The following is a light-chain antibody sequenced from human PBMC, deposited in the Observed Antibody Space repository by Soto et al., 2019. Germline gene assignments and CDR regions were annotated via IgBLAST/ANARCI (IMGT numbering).Light chain of an antibody. J-gene: IGKJ5*01. V-gene: IGKV3-20*01. CDR2: GAS. CDR3: QQYNNWPFIT. Sequence: EIVLTQSPGTLSLSPGERATLSCRACQNIGSPYLVWYQQKPGQAPRLLIHGASTRATGIPDRFSGSGSGTDFTLTISRLEPEDFAVYYCQQYNNWPFITFGQGTRLEIK. CDR1: QNIGSPY.